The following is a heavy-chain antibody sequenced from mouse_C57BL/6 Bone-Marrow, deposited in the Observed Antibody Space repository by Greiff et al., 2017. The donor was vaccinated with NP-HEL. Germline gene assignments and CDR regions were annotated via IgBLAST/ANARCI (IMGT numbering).Heavy chain of an antibody. D-gene: IGHD2-12*01. CDR2: IYPGDGAT. J-gene: IGHJ2*01. V-gene: IGHV1-82*01. Sequence: QVHVKQSGPELVKPGPSVKISCTASGYAFSSSWMNWVKQRPGKGLEWIGRIYPGDGATNYNGKFTGKATLTAAKSSSPAYMQLSRLTSGDAAVYFYARGGYDDYFDYGGQGTTLTVSS. CDR1: GYAFSSSW. CDR3: ARGGYDDYFDY.